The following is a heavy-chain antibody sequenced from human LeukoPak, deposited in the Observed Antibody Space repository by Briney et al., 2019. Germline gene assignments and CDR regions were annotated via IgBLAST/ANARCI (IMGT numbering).Heavy chain of an antibody. CDR1: GFTFSSYG. CDR2: IWYDGSIQ. CDR3: ARAGYCSGGSCYGSDY. V-gene: IGHV3-33*01. D-gene: IGHD2-15*01. J-gene: IGHJ4*02. Sequence: GGSLRLSCAAPGFTFSSYGMHWVRQAPGKGLERVAAIWYDGSIQYYADSVKGRFTISRDNSKNTLYLQMDSVRAEETAVYYCARAGYCSGGSCYGSDYWGQGNLVSVSS.